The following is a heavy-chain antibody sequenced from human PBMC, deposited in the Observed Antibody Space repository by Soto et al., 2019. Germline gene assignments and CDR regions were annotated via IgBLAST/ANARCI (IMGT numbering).Heavy chain of an antibody. J-gene: IGHJ4*02. D-gene: IGHD2-2*01. CDR2: ISYDGNNK. V-gene: IGHV3-30-3*01. Sequence: GGSLRLSCAASGFTFNNYAMHWVRQAPGKGLEWVAVISYDGNNKYYADSVKGRFTISRDNSKNTLYLQMNSLRAEDTAVYYCARGPSSLTRFDYWGQGTLVTVS. CDR3: ARGPSSLTRFDY. CDR1: GFTFNNYA.